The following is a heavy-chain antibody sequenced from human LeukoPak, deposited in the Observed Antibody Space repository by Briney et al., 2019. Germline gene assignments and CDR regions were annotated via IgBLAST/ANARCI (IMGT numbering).Heavy chain of an antibody. J-gene: IGHJ4*02. Sequence: SETLSLTCTVSGGSITGYYWSWIRQPPGKGLEWIGSIYYSGSTYYNPSLKSRVTISVDTSKNQFSLKLSSVTAADTAVYYCATYPPNSIGIDYWGQGTLVTVSS. CDR1: GGSITGYY. V-gene: IGHV4-59*05. CDR2: IYYSGST. CDR3: ATYPPNSIGIDY. D-gene: IGHD6-6*01.